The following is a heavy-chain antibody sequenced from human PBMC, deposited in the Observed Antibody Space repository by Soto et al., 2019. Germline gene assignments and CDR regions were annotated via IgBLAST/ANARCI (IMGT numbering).Heavy chain of an antibody. CDR2: INHSGST. J-gene: IGHJ4*02. CDR1: GGSFSGYY. D-gene: IGHD2-15*01. Sequence: QVQLQQWGAGLLEPSETLSLTCAVYGGSFSGYYWSWIRQPPGKGLEWIGEINHSGSTNYNPSLKSRVTISVDTSKNQFSLKLSSVTAADTAVYYCARGRPRIVVVVAATLDYWGQGTLVTVSS. V-gene: IGHV4-34*01. CDR3: ARGRPRIVVVVAATLDY.